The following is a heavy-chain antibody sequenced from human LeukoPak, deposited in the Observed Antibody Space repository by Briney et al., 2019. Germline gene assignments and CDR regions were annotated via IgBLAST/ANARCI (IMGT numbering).Heavy chain of an antibody. D-gene: IGHD3-9*01. Sequence: SETLSLTCTASGGSISSYYWSWIRQPPGKGLEWIGYIYYSGSTNYNPSLKSRVTISVDTSKNQFSLKLSSVTAADTAVYYCARAEVGDFDWLPLDYWGQGTLVTVSS. CDR1: GGSISSYY. V-gene: IGHV4-59*01. J-gene: IGHJ4*02. CDR3: ARAEVGDFDWLPLDY. CDR2: IYYSGST.